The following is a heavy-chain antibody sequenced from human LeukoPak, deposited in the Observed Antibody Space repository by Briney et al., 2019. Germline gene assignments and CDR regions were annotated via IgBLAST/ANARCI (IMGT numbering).Heavy chain of an antibody. Sequence: ASVKVSCKASGYTFTSYSLHWVRQAPGQRLEWMGWINVGNGDTKYSQKFQGRVTITRDTSASTVYMELSGLRSEDTAVYYCARSIAATDNTYRGQGTLVTVSS. CDR1: GYTFTSYS. CDR2: INVGNGDT. CDR3: ARSIAATDNTY. V-gene: IGHV1-3*01. J-gene: IGHJ4*02. D-gene: IGHD6-13*01.